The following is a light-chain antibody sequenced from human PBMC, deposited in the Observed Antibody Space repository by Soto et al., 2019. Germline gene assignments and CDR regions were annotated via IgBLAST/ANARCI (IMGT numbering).Light chain of an antibody. CDR3: CSYAGSSTFVV. V-gene: IGLV2-23*01. CDR1: SSDVGSHNL. CDR2: EGT. J-gene: IGLJ2*01. Sequence: QSALTQPASVSGSPGQSITISCTGSSSDVGSHNLASWYQQHPGKAPKLMIHEGTKRPSGVSNRFSGSKSGDTASLTISGLQAEDEADYYCCSYAGSSTFVVFGGGTKLTVL.